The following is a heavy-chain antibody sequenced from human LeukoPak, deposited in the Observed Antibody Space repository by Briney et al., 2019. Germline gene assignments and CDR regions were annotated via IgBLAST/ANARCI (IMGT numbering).Heavy chain of an antibody. D-gene: IGHD2-15*01. J-gene: IGHJ4*02. CDR1: GFTVSSNY. CDR2: IYSGGSK. CDR3: ARGRSGDPYFDY. V-gene: IGHV3-66*01. Sequence: PGGSLRLSCAASGFTVSSNYMSWVRQAPGKGLEWVSVIYSGGSKYYADSVKGRFTISRDNSKNTLYLQMNSLRAEDTAVYYCARGRSGDPYFDYWGQGTLVTVSS.